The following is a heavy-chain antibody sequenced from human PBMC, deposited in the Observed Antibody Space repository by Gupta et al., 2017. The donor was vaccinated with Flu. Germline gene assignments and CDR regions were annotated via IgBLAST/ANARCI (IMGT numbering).Heavy chain of an antibody. Sequence: QVQLQESGPGLVKPSETLSLTCSVSGASVTSYYWSWIRQTPGKGLEWIGYIYSSGTGNTNYNPSLKSRVTISLDTPKNEFSLILTSVTAADTAVYYCARDGDYGDYPEYWGPGTLVTVSP. V-gene: IGHV4-59*02. CDR3: ARDGDYGDYPEY. CDR2: IYSSGTGNT. D-gene: IGHD4-17*01. J-gene: IGHJ4*02. CDR1: GASVTSYY.